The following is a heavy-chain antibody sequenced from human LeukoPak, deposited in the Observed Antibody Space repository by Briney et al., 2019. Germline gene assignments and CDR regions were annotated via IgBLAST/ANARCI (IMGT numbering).Heavy chain of an antibody. V-gene: IGHV3-74*01. CDR3: ARDVALYAVAGSLFDY. CDR1: GFTFSSYW. J-gene: IGHJ4*02. Sequence: GGSLRLSCAASGFTFSSYWMHWVRQAPGEGLVWVSRIKSDGSVTWYADSVKGRFTISRDNAKNMLYLQMNSLRAEDTAVYYCARDVALYAVAGSLFDYWGQGTLVTVSS. CDR2: IKSDGSVT. D-gene: IGHD6-19*01.